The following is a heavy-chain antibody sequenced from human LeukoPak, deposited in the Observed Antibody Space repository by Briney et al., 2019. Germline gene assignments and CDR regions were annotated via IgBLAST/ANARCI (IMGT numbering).Heavy chain of an antibody. J-gene: IGHJ4*02. D-gene: IGHD3-22*01. V-gene: IGHV3-11*03. CDR1: GFTFSDYY. Sequence: PGGSLRLSCAASGFTFSDYYMSWIRQAPGKGLEWVSYISSSSSYTNYADSVEGRFTISRDDAKNSLYLQMNSLRAEDTAVYYCARTAFPNYYYDSSGYPQPRYYFDYWGQGTLVTVSS. CDR2: ISSSSSYT. CDR3: ARTAFPNYYYDSSGYPQPRYYFDY.